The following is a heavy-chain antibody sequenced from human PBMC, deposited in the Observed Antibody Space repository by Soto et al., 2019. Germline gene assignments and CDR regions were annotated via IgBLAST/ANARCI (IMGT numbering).Heavy chain of an antibody. Sequence: GGSLRLSCAASGFTISSYATNWVRQAPGKGLEWVSAVSISGSTYFVDSVEGRFTISRDSSKNTVYLQMHSLRAEDTAVYYCANGPGTSMGYWYFDLWGRGTLVTVSS. D-gene: IGHD5-18*01. CDR2: VSISGST. CDR3: ANGPGTSMGYWYFDL. J-gene: IGHJ2*01. CDR1: GFTISSYA. V-gene: IGHV3-23*01.